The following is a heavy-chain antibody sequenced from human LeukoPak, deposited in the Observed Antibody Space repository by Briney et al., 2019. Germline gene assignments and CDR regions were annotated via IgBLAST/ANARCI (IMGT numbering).Heavy chain of an antibody. D-gene: IGHD6-19*01. J-gene: IGHJ4*02. Sequence: GGSLRLSCAASVFPFSSYGMHWVRQAPGKGLEWVAVIWHDGSHKYYADSVKGRFTISRDNSKNTLYLQMNSLRAEDTAVYYCASGVYSSGWYLDYWGQGTLVTVSS. V-gene: IGHV3-33*01. CDR1: VFPFSSYG. CDR3: ASGVYSSGWYLDY. CDR2: IWHDGSHK.